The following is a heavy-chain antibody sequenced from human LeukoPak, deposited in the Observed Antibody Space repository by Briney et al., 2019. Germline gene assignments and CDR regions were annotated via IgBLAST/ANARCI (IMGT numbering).Heavy chain of an antibody. CDR2: ISAYNGNR. V-gene: IGHV1-18*01. CDR1: GYTFTSYG. J-gene: IGHJ4*02. CDR3: ARTATQLGYCSSTSCLHFDY. Sequence: ASVKVSCKASGYTFTSYGISWERQAPGQGLEWMGWISAYNGNRNYAQKLQGRVTMTTDTSTSTAYMELRILRSDDTAVYYCARTATQLGYCSSTSCLHFDYWGQGTLVTVSS. D-gene: IGHD2-2*01.